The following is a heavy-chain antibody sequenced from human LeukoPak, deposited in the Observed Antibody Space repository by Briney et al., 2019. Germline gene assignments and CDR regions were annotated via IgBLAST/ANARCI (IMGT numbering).Heavy chain of an antibody. D-gene: IGHD6-13*01. Sequence: PSETLSLTCTVSGGSISSYYWSWIRQPPGKGLEWIGEINHSGSTNYNPSLKSRVTISVDTSKNQFSLKLSSVTAADTAVYYCAGVPAAGTVQNDYWGQGTLVTVSS. CDR3: AGVPAAGTVQNDY. J-gene: IGHJ4*02. CDR1: GGSISSYY. CDR2: INHSGST. V-gene: IGHV4-34*01.